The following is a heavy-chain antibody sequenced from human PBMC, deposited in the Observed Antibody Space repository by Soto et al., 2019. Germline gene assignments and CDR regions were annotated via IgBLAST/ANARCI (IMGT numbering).Heavy chain of an antibody. D-gene: IGHD3-10*01. J-gene: IGHJ4*02. CDR1: GGSISTSSYF. Sequence: QLQLQESGPGLVKPSETLSLTCSVSGGSISTSSYFWGWIRQPPGKGLEWVGAVHYSGSANYRSSLQSRVTISVDTSQNQFSLRLRSVTAADTAVYYCARHRWGSGSYSRLLDFWGQGALVTVSS. CDR3: ARHRWGSGSYSRLLDF. CDR2: VHYSGSA. V-gene: IGHV4-39*01.